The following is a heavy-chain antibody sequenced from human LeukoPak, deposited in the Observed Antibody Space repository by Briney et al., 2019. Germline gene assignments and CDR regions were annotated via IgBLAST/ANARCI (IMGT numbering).Heavy chain of an antibody. CDR1: GYSFTSYW. D-gene: IGHD3-16*02. J-gene: IGHJ4*02. CDR2: IYPGDSDT. CDR3: ARQGSSYDYVWGSYRPRGPSLFDY. Sequence: GESLKISCKGSGYSFTSYWIGWVRQMPGKGLEWMGIIYPGDSDTRYSPSFQGQVTISADKSISTAYLQWSSLKASDTAMYYCARQGSSYDYVWGSYRPRGPSLFDYWGQGTLVTVSS. V-gene: IGHV5-51*01.